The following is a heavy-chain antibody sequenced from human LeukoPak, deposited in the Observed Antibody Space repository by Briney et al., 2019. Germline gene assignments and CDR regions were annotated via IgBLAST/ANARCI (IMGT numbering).Heavy chain of an antibody. Sequence: SETLSLTCTVSGGSITTYYWSWIRHPPGKGLEWIGYIYYTGSTIYNPSLKSRVTISVDTSNNQFSLKLTSVTPADTAVYYCARRVGGFGYFDYWGQGTLVTVSS. CDR2: IYYTGST. CDR1: GGSITTYY. D-gene: IGHD3-10*01. J-gene: IGHJ4*02. V-gene: IGHV4-59*01. CDR3: ARRVGGFGYFDY.